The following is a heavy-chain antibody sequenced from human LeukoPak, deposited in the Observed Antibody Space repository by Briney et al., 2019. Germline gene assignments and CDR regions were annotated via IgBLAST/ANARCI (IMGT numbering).Heavy chain of an antibody. CDR3: ARVWAWGSGNYFDN. D-gene: IGHD7-27*01. Sequence: GGSLRLSCAASGFTFDAFGMTWVRQAPGKGLEWVSAIGGDAGSTGYADSVKGRFTISRDNAKNSLYLQMNSLRVEDTALYYCARVWAWGSGNYFDNWGQGTLVTVSS. CDR2: IGGDAGST. J-gene: IGHJ4*02. V-gene: IGHV3-20*04. CDR1: GFTFDAFG.